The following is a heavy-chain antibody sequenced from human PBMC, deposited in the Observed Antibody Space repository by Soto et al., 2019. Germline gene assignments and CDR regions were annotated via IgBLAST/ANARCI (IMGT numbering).Heavy chain of an antibody. CDR3: AREYKNYYPWFDP. CDR2: IIPIFGTA. V-gene: IGHV1-69*13. Sequence: SVKVSCKASGGTFSSYAISWVRQAPGQGLEWMGGIIPIFGTANYAQKFQGRVTITADESTSTAYMELSSLRSEDTAVYYCAREYKNYYPWFDPWGQGNLVTVSS. D-gene: IGHD1-26*01. CDR1: GGTFSSYA. J-gene: IGHJ5*02.